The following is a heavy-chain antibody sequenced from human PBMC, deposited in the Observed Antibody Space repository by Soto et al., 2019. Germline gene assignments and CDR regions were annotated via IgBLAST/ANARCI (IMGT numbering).Heavy chain of an antibody. D-gene: IGHD3-22*01. CDR1: GFTFSSYA. Sequence: EVQLLESGGGLVQPGGSLRLSCAASGFTFSSYAMSWVRQAPGKGLEWVSAISGSGGSTYYTDSVKGRFTISRDNSKNTLYLQMNSLRAEDTAVYYCAKTLYYYDSSGYQWGQGTLVTVSS. V-gene: IGHV3-23*01. CDR2: ISGSGGST. J-gene: IGHJ4*02. CDR3: AKTLYYYDSSGYQ.